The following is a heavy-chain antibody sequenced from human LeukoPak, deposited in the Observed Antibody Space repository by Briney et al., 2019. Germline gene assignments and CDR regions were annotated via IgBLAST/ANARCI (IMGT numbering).Heavy chain of an antibody. V-gene: IGHV5-51*01. CDR2: IYLGDSET. CDR3: ARLACSSTSCHSGSSYYFGY. CDR1: GYSFTSYW. D-gene: IGHD2-2*02. J-gene: IGHJ4*02. Sequence: GESLKISCKGSGYSFTSYWIAWVRQMPGKGLEWMGIIYLGDSETRYRPSFQGQVTISVDKSISTAFLQWSSLKASDTAIYYCARLACSSTSCHSGSSYYFGYWGQGTLVTVSS.